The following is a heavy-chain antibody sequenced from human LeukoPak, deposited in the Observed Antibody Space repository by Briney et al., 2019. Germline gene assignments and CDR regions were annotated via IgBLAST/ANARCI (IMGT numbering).Heavy chain of an antibody. D-gene: IGHD6-13*01. Sequence: SETLSLTCTVSGGSISSSSYYWGWIRQPPGKGLEWIGSIYYSGSTYYNPSLKSRVTISVDTSKNQFSLKLSSVTAADTAVYYCARTVGDSSSWYVGWFDPWGQGTLVTVSS. CDR2: IYYSGST. J-gene: IGHJ5*02. CDR3: ARTVGDSSSWYVGWFDP. V-gene: IGHV4-39*07. CDR1: GGSISSSSYY.